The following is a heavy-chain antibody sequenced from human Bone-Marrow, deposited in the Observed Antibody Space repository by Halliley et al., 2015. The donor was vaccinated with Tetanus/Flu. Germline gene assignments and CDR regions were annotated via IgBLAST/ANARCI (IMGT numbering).Heavy chain of an antibody. J-gene: IGHJ4*02. V-gene: IGHV1-18*01. Sequence: WINPYNGNTNYAQKLQGRVAMTTDTSTTTAYLELKTLRSDDTAVYYCARGDCSASSCYFPFDSWGPGTLVTVSS. CDR3: ARGDCSASSCYFPFDS. D-gene: IGHD2-15*01. CDR2: INPYNGNT.